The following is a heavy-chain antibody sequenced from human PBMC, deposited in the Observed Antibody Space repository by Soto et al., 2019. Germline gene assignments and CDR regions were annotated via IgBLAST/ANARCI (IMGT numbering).Heavy chain of an antibody. Sequence: GGSLRLSCAASGFTFSSYAMSWVRQAPGKGLEWVSAISGSGGSTYYADSVKGRFTISRDNSKNTLYLQMNSLRAEDTAVYYCAKASYYDFWSGYSYSYYSGMDVWGQGTTVTVSS. D-gene: IGHD3-3*01. CDR3: AKASYYDFWSGYSYSYYSGMDV. V-gene: IGHV3-23*01. CDR1: GFTFSSYA. J-gene: IGHJ6*02. CDR2: ISGSGGST.